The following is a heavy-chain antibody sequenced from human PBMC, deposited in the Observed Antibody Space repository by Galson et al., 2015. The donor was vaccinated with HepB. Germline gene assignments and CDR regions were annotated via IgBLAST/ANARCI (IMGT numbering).Heavy chain of an antibody. J-gene: IGHJ4*02. D-gene: IGHD6-19*01. Sequence: SLRLSCAASGFTFSSYNMNWVRQAPGKGLEWVSSISSSSSFIYYADSVKGRFTISRDNAKNSLYLQMNSLRAEDTAVYYCARERDSSGWFDYWGQGTLVTVSS. CDR1: GFTFSSYN. CDR3: ARERDSSGWFDY. V-gene: IGHV3-21*01. CDR2: ISSSSSFI.